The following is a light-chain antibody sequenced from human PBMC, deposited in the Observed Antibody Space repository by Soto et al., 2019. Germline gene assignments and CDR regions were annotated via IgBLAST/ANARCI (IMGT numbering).Light chain of an antibody. Sequence: EIGLTQSPATLSLSPAERATLACRASQSINSYLAWYQQTPDQAPRLLLYDASNRATGIPARFSCSGSGTDFTLTISSLAPADFAVYYCHQCSTGPFTFGPGTKVDIK. CDR3: HQCSTGPFT. CDR2: DAS. J-gene: IGKJ3*01. CDR1: QSINSY. V-gene: IGKV3-11*01.